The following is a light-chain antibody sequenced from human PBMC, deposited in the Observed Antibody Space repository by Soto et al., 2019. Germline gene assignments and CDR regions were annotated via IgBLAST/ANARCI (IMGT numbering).Light chain of an antibody. Sequence: QSALTQPASVSGPPGQSITISCTGTSSDVGAYNYVSWYQHHPGKAPRLVIYDVTNRPSGISDRFSGSKSGNTASLTVSGLQAEDEADYYCMCYAGGNNWVFGGGTKLTVL. J-gene: IGLJ3*02. CDR3: MCYAGGNNWV. CDR2: DVT. V-gene: IGLV2-14*01. CDR1: SSDVGAYNY.